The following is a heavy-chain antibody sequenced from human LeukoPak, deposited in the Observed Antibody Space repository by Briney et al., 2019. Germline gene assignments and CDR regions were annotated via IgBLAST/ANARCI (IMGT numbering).Heavy chain of an antibody. CDR3: ARLRIWDFAY. D-gene: IGHD3-3*01. CDR2: IYYSGST. Sequence: SETLSLTCIVSGGSISNYYWSWIRQPPGKGLEWIGYIYYSGSTNYNPSLKSRVTISVDTSKNQFSLKLSSVTAADTAVYYCARLRIWDFAYWGQGTLVTVSS. CDR1: GGSISNYY. V-gene: IGHV4-59*08. J-gene: IGHJ4*02.